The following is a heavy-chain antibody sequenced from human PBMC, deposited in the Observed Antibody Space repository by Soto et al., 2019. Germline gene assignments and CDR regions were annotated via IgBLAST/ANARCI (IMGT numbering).Heavy chain of an antibody. V-gene: IGHV3-33*08. CDR2: IWYDGSNK. CDR3: ARAGTTGTTTTRMIGGH. CDR1: GFTFSSYS. Sequence: GGSLRLSCAASGFTFSSYSMNWVRQAPGKGLEWVAVIWYDGSNKYYADSVKGRFTISRDNSKNTLYLQMNSLRAEDTAVYYCARAGTTGTTTTRMIGGHWGQGTLVTVSS. D-gene: IGHD1-1*01. J-gene: IGHJ4*02.